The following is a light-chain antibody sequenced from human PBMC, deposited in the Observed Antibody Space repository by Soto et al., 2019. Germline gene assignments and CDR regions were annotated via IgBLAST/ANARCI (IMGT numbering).Light chain of an antibody. V-gene: IGKV3-20*01. CDR3: QQYVTSPR. J-gene: IGKJ3*01. CDR2: GAS. CDR1: QSVSSSY. Sequence: EIVLTQSPGTLSLSPGEGATLSCRASQSVSSSYLAWYQQKPGQAPRLLIYGASTRATGIPDRFSGSGSGTDFTLTISRLEPEDFAVYYCQQYVTSPRFGPGTKVDIK.